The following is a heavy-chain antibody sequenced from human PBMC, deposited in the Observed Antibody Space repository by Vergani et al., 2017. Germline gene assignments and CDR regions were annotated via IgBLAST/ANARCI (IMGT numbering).Heavy chain of an antibody. CDR1: GGSFSPYY. D-gene: IGHD3-22*01. CDR2: INHTGSP. CDR3: ASDSAFDY. V-gene: IGHV4-34*01. Sequence: QVQLQEWGAGLLKPSETLSLTCAVYGGSFSPYYWNWIRQPPGKGLEWIGEINHTGSPKYNPSLKTRVTISLDTSKNQFSLKLTSVTAADTAVYYWASDSAFDYWGQGTLVTVSS. J-gene: IGHJ4*02.